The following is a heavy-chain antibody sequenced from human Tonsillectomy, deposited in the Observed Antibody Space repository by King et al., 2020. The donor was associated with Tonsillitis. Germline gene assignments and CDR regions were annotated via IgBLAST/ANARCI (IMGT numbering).Heavy chain of an antibody. D-gene: IGHD3-16*01. J-gene: IGHJ4*02. V-gene: IGHV1-18*01. CDR2: ISAYNANT. CDR1: GYSFTTYG. CDR3: AFGQAPSFDY. Sequence: LVQSGAEVKKPGASVKVSCKASGYSFTTYGISWVRQAPGQGLEWMGWISAYNANTNYAQTLQGRVTMTTDTSTSTAYMELRSLRSDDTAIYYCAFGQAPSFDYWGQGTLVTVSS.